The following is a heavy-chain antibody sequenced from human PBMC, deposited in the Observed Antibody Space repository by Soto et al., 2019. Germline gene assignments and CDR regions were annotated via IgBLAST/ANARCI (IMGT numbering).Heavy chain of an antibody. CDR3: ASLCFGEFLDY. J-gene: IGHJ4*02. V-gene: IGHV3-7*01. CDR1: GFTFSSYW. Sequence: EVQLVESGGGLVQPGGSLRLSCAASGFTFSSYWMSWVRQAPGKGLEWVANIKQDGSEKYYVDSVKGRFTISRDNAKNSLYLQMNSLRAEDTAVYYCASLCFGEFLDYWGQGPLVTVSS. D-gene: IGHD3-10*01. CDR2: IKQDGSEK.